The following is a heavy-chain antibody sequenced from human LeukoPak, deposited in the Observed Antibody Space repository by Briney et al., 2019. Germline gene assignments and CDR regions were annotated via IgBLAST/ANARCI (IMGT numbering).Heavy chain of an antibody. V-gene: IGHV3-23*01. CDR3: ARDGTDIVVVPAAQKGVNWFDP. D-gene: IGHD2-2*01. CDR2: ISGSGGDT. CDR1: RFTFSSYA. Sequence: PGGSLRLSCAASRFTFSSYAMSWVRQAPGKGLEWVSAISGSGGDTYYADSVKGRFTISRDNSKNTLYLQMNSLRAEDTAVYYCARDGTDIVVVPAAQKGVNWFDPWGQGTLVTVSS. J-gene: IGHJ5*02.